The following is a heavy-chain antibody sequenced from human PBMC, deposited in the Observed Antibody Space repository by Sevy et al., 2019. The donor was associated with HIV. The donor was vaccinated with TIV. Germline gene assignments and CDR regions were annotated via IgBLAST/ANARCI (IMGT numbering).Heavy chain of an antibody. J-gene: IGHJ4*02. D-gene: IGHD7-27*01. CDR1: GYSISSGYY. CDR3: ARSWGRWNYFDY. V-gene: IGHV4-38-2*01. Sequence: SETLSLTCAVSGYSISSGYYWGWIRQPPGKGLEWIGSIYHSGSTYYNPSLKSRVTISVDMSKNQLSLKLSSVTAADTAVYYCARSWGRWNYFDYWGQGTLVTVSS. CDR2: IYHSGST.